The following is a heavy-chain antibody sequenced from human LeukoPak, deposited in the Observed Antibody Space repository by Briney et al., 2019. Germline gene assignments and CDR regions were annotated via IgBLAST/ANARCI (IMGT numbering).Heavy chain of an antibody. V-gene: IGHV4-59*08. J-gene: IGHJ4*02. CDR1: GGSISSYY. CDR2: IYYSGST. Sequence: SETLSLTCTVSGGSISSYYWSWIRQPPGKGLEWIGYIYYSGSTNYNPSLKSRVTISVDTSKNQFSLKLSSVTAADTAVYYCASSRLYYYGSGSPFCYWGQGTLVTVSS. D-gene: IGHD3-10*01. CDR3: ASSRLYYYGSGSPFCY.